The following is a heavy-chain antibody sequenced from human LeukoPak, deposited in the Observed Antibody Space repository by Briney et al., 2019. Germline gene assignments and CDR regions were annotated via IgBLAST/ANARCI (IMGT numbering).Heavy chain of an antibody. J-gene: IGHJ4*02. V-gene: IGHV3-23*01. D-gene: IGHD3-22*01. CDR3: AKDPCVGDYGSSGYWDY. Sequence: GGSLRLSCAASGFTFTNAWMSWVRQAPGKGLEWVSTISRSGGSTYHADSVKGRFTSSRDNAKNMLYLQMNSLRVEGMAVYYCAKDPCVGDYGSSGYWDYWGQGTLVTVSS. CDR2: ISRSGGST. CDR1: GFTFTNAW.